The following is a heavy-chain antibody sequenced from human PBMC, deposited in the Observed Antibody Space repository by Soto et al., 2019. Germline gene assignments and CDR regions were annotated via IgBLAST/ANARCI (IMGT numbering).Heavy chain of an antibody. J-gene: IGHJ4*02. CDR3: TRASTVVADFDH. CDR2: IRSKANSYAT. Sequence: HPGGSLRLSCAASGFTFSGSAMHWVRQASGKGLEWVGRIRSKANSYATAYAASVKGRFTISRDDSKNTAYLQMNSLKTEDTAVYYCTRASTVVADFDHWGQGTLVTVSS. CDR1: GFTFSGSA. D-gene: IGHD2-15*01. V-gene: IGHV3-73*01.